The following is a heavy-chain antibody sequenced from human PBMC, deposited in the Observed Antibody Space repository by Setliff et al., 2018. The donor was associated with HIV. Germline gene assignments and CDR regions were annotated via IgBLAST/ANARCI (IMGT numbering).Heavy chain of an antibody. Sequence: GASVKVSCKASGGTFSSYAISWVRQAPGQGLEWMGGIIPIFGTANYAQKFQGRFTITADESTSTAYMELSSLRSEDTAVYYCARDRPQYCSSPTCNLGIDYWGQGTLVTVSS. CDR3: ARDRPQYCSSPTCNLGIDY. V-gene: IGHV1-69*13. J-gene: IGHJ4*02. D-gene: IGHD2-2*01. CDR2: IIPIFGTA. CDR1: GGTFSSYA.